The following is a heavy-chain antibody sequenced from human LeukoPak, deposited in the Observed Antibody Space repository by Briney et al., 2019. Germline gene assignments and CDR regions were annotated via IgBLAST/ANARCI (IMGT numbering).Heavy chain of an antibody. CDR1: GGSFGGHY. D-gene: IGHD1-1*01. CDR3: ASGVQSERRRLTGTQPIYYGMDV. J-gene: IGHJ6*02. Sequence: KPSETLSLTCAVHGGSFGGHYWSWIRQPPGKGLEWIGEINHSGSTSYNPSLNSRVTISADPSKNQFSLGLSSATAADTAVYYCASGVQSERRRLTGTQPIYYGMDVWGQGTTVTVSS. V-gene: IGHV4-34*01. CDR2: INHSGST.